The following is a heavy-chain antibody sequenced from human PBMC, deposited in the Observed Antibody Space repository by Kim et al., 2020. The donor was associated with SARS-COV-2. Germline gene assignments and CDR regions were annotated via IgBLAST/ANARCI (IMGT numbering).Heavy chain of an antibody. CDR2: IYYSGST. CDR1: GGSISSSSYY. V-gene: IGHV4-39*01. Sequence: SETLSLTCTVSGGSISSSSYYWGWIRQPPGKGLEWIGSIYYSGSTYYNPSLKSRVTISVDTSKNQFSLKLSSVTAADTAVYYCARHFFHWSGPHYMDVWGKGTTVTVSS. CDR3: ARHFFHWSGPHYMDV. D-gene: IGHD3-3*01. J-gene: IGHJ6*03.